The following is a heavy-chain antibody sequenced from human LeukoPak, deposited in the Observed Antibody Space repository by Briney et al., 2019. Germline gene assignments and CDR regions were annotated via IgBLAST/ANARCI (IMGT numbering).Heavy chain of an antibody. CDR3: ARAPTYANWFDP. V-gene: IGHV1-69*05. J-gene: IGHJ5*02. CDR1: GGTFSSYA. CDR2: IIPIFGTA. Sequence: ASVKVSCKASGGTFSSYAISWVRQAPGQGLEWMGRIIPIFGTANYAQKFQGRVTITTDESTSTAYMELSSLRSEDTAVYYCARAPTYANWFDPWGQGTPVTVSS. D-gene: IGHD2-8*01.